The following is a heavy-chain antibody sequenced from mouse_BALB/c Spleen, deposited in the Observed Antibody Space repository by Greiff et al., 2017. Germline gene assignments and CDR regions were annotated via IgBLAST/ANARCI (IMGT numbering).Heavy chain of an antibody. CDR1: GFTFSNYW. J-gene: IGHJ1*01. CDR2: IRLKSNNYAT. V-gene: IGHV6-6*02. Sequence: DVQLQESGGGLVQPGGSMKLSCVASGFTFSNYWMNWVRQSPEKGLEWVAEIRLKSNNYATHYAESVKGRFTISRDDSKSSVYLQMNNLRAEDTGIYYCTIDYYGSSHWYFDVWGAGTTVTVSS. CDR3: TIDYYGSSHWYFDV. D-gene: IGHD1-1*01.